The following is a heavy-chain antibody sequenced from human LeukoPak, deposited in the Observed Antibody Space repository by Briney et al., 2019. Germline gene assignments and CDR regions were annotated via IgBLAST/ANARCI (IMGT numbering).Heavy chain of an antibody. CDR2: IYSSGST. CDR1: GASISGSGYY. J-gene: IGHJ4*02. CDR3: ARTGGYFYDSSDQYYFDY. Sequence: PSETLSLTCTVSGASISGSGYYWGWIRQPPGKGLEWIGSIYSSGSTYYNASLQSRVTISIETTKNQISLRLNSVTAADTAVYYCARTGGYFYDSSDQYYFDYWGQGTLVTVSS. V-gene: IGHV4-39*01. D-gene: IGHD3-22*01.